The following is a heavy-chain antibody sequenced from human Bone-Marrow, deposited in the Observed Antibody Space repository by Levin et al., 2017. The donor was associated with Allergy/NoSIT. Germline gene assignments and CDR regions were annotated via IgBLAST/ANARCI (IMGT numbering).Heavy chain of an antibody. CDR1: GFTFSTYG. Sequence: GGSLRLSCAASGFTFSTYGMHWVRQAPGEGLEWVAVISYDGSNKYYADYVKGRFTISRDNSKNMLYLQMNSLRAEDTAVYYCVKGSMAAGDGGYYYSMDVWGQGTTVTVSS. V-gene: IGHV3-30*18. D-gene: IGHD6-13*01. CDR2: ISYDGSNK. J-gene: IGHJ6*02. CDR3: VKGSMAAGDGGYYYSMDV.